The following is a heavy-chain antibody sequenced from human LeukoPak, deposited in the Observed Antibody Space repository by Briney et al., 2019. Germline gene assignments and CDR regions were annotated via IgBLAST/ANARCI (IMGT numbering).Heavy chain of an antibody. D-gene: IGHD4-11*01. CDR2: INPNSGGT. Sequence: GASVKVSCKASGYTFTGYYMHWARQAPGQGLEWMGWINPNSGGTNYAQKFQGRVTMTRDTSISTAYMELSRLRSDDTAVYYWARGEATVTPLDCWGRGTLVTVSS. J-gene: IGHJ4*02. CDR1: GYTFTGYY. V-gene: IGHV1-2*02. CDR3: ARGEATVTPLDC.